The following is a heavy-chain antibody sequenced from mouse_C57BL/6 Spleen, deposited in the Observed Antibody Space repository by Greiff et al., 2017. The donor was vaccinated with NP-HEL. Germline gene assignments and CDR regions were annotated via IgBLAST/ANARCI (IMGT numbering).Heavy chain of an antibody. CDR2: LSSGGDYI. V-gene: IGHV5-9-1*02. D-gene: IGHD2-12*01. J-gene: IGHJ2*01. CDR3: TRDQDYTHYFDY. Sequence: EVQVVESGEGLVKPGGSLKLSCAASGFTFSSYAMSWVRQTPEKRLEWVAYLSSGGDYIYYADTVKGRFTISRDNARNTLYLQMSSLKSEDTAMYYCTRDQDYTHYFDYWGQGTTLTVSS. CDR1: GFTFSSYA.